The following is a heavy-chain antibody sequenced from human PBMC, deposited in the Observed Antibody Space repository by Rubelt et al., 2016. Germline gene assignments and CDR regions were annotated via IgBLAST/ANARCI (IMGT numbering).Heavy chain of an antibody. D-gene: IGHD1-26*01. Sequence: QVQLQQWGAGLLKPSETLSLTCAVYGGSFSGYYWSLIRQPPGKGLEWIGEINHSGSTNYNPSLKSRVTIAVATSKNQFARKRSSVTAAGTAGYYCARRRRYSGSSYWYFDLWGRGTLVTVSS. J-gene: IGHJ2*01. CDR1: GGSFSGYY. CDR2: INHSGST. V-gene: IGHV4-34*01. CDR3: ARRRRYSGSSYWYFDL.